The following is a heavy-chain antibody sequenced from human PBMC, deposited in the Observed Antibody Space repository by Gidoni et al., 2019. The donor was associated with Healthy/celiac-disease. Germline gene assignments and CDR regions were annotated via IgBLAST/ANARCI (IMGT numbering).Heavy chain of an antibody. CDR1: GGSISSYY. V-gene: IGHV4-59*01. J-gene: IGHJ6*02. CDR3: ARENSSGAIFGVVIRGYGMDV. D-gene: IGHD3-3*01. CDR2: IYYSGST. Sequence: QVQLQESGPGLVKPSETLSLTCTVSGGSISSYYWSWIGQPPGKGLEWIVYIYYSGSTNSNPSLKIRVTISVDTSNNQFSLKLSSVTAADTAGDYCARENSSGAIFGVVIRGYGMDVWGQGTTVTVSS.